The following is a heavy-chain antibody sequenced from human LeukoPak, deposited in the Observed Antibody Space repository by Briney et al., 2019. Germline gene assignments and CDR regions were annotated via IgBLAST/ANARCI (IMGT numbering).Heavy chain of an antibody. J-gene: IGHJ4*02. V-gene: IGHV1-18*01. CDR1: GYTFTSYG. D-gene: IGHD3-3*01. CDR3: ARATSRYDFWSGYDQTIYYFDY. CDR2: ISAYNGNT. Sequence: ASVKVSCKASGYTFTSYGISWVRQAPGQGLEWMGWISAYNGNTNYAQKLQGRVTMTTDTSTSTAYMELRSLRSDDTAVYYCARATSRYDFWSGYDQTIYYFDYWGQGTLVTVSS.